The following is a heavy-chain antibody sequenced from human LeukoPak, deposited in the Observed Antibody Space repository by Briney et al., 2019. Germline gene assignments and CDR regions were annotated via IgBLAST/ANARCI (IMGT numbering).Heavy chain of an antibody. Sequence: PGGSLRLSCAASGFTFSYHDMHWVRQAPGKGLEWVSSISSSSSYIHYADSVKGRFTISRDNAKNSLYLQMNSLRAEDTAVYYCARDLTMVRGVPDYWGQGTLVTVSS. D-gene: IGHD3-10*01. V-gene: IGHV3-21*01. CDR3: ARDLTMVRGVPDY. J-gene: IGHJ4*02. CDR2: ISSSSSYI. CDR1: GFTFSYHD.